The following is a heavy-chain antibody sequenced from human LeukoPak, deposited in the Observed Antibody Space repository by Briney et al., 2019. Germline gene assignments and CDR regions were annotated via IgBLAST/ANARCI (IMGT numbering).Heavy chain of an antibody. J-gene: IGHJ4*02. V-gene: IGHV1-2*02. CDR3: ARQNDFWSGYDY. CDR1: GYTFTGYF. D-gene: IGHD3-3*01. Sequence: ASVKVSCKASGYTFTGYFLNWVRQVPGQGLERMGWINPNSGATNYAPKFQGRVTMTRDTSITTAYMELSSLRSDDTAVYYCARQNDFWSGYDYWGQGTLVTVSS. CDR2: INPNSGAT.